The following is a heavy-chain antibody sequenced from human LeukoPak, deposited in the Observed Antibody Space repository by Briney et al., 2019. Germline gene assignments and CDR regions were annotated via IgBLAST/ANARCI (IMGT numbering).Heavy chain of an antibody. V-gene: IGHV4-31*03. CDR2: IYYSGST. J-gene: IGHJ6*02. Sequence: PSETLSLTCTVSGGSISSGGYYWSWIRQRPGTGLEWLGYIYYSGSTYYNPSLKSRVTISVDTSKNQFSLKLSSVTAADTAVYYCARDIAVAGTDGNYYYYGMDVWGQGTTVTVSS. CDR1: GGSISSGGYY. D-gene: IGHD6-19*01. CDR3: ARDIAVAGTDGNYYYYGMDV.